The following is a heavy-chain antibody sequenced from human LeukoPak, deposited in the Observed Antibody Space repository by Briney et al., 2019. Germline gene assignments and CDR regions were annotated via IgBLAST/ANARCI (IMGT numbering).Heavy chain of an antibody. J-gene: IGHJ1*01. V-gene: IGHV4-39*07. CDR2: TYYSGST. D-gene: IGHD6-13*01. CDR3: ARAWIAAAGTVYFQH. Sequence: PSETLSLTCTVSGGSISSSSYYWGWIRQPPGKGLEWIGSTYYSGSTYYNPSLKSRVTISVDTSKNQFSLKLSSVTAADTAVYYCARAWIAAAGTVYFQHWGQGTLVTVSS. CDR1: GGSISSSSYY.